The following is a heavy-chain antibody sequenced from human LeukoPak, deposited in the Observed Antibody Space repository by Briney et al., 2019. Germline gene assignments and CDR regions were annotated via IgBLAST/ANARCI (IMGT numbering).Heavy chain of an antibody. J-gene: IGHJ4*02. Sequence: GSLRLSCVASGFTFSSFGMHWVRQAPGKGLEWVALIWYDGSNTYYADSVKGRFTISRDDSKNTVYLQMNSLRAEDTALYYCARGFLDFDSWGQGTLVIVSS. CDR1: GFTFSSFG. V-gene: IGHV3-33*01. CDR3: ARGFLDFDS. CDR2: IWYDGSNT. D-gene: IGHD3-3*01.